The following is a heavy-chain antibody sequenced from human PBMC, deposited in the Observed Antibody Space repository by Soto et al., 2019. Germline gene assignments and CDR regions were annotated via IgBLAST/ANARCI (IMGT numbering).Heavy chain of an antibody. D-gene: IGHD5-18*01. CDR2: IYPSGMP. V-gene: IGHV4-30-2*01. CDR1: GGSISNAAYS. CDR3: ARERGGYGLFDS. J-gene: IGHJ4*02. Sequence: PSETLSLTCTVSGGSISNAAYSWRWIRQPPGKSLEWIGYIYPSGMPFYNPSLRSRVTISIDRSNDQFSLNLKSVTAADTAVYYCARERGGYGLFDSWGQGTLVTVSS.